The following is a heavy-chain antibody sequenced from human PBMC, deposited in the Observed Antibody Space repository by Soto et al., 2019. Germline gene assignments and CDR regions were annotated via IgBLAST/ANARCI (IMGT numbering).Heavy chain of an antibody. V-gene: IGHV3-74*01. J-gene: IGHJ4*02. CDR1: GFVFEVYW. Sequence: GALRLSCVASGFVFEVYWMHWVRQVPGKGLEWVSRISDDGASTDYADSVRGRFTISRDNANNALYLQMNALRGEDTAVYFCTRGPRPSSIGMGAVWGRGALVTVS. D-gene: IGHD3-16*01. CDR2: ISDDGAST. CDR3: TRGPRPSSIGMGAV.